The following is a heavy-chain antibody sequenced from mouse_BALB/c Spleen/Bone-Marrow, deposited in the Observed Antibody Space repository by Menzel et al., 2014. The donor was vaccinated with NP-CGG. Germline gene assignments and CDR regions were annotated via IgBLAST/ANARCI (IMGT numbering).Heavy chain of an antibody. D-gene: IGHD1-1*01. V-gene: IGHV1-18*01. J-gene: IGHJ4*01. CDR3: ARWDYYGYAMDY. CDR2: INPYNGGI. Sequence: EVQLQQSGPELVKPGASMKISCKASSYSFTGYTMNWVKQSHGKNLEWIGLINPYNGGISYKQKFKGKATLTVDKSSSTAYMELLSLTSEDSAVYYCARWDYYGYAMDYWGQGTSVTVSS. CDR1: SYSFTGYT.